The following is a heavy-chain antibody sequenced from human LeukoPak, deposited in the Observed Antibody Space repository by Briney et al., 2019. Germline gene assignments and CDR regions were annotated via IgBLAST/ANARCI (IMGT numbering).Heavy chain of an antibody. V-gene: IGHV4-34*01. CDR1: GGSFSCYY. CDR2: INHGGST. D-gene: IGHD2-2*01. CDR3: AREYCSSTSCSRPMISPRGPSWFDP. J-gene: IGHJ5*02. Sequence: SETLSLTCAVYGGSFSCYYWSWIRQPPGEGLEWIGEINHGGSTNYNPSLKSRVTISVDTSKNQFSLKLSSVTAADTAVYYCAREYCSSTSCSRPMISPRGPSWFDPWGQGILVTVSS.